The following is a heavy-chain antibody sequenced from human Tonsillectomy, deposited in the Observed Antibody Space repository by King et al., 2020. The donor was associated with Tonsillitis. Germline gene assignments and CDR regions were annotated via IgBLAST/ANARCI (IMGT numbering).Heavy chain of an antibody. V-gene: IGHV3-66*01. CDR3: ARGPPSGIAVAGTTDY. Sequence: VQLVESGGGLVQPGGSLRLSCTASGFTVSSNYMSWVRQAPGKGLEWVSLIYSGGSTYYADSVKGRFTISRDNSKNTLYLQMNSLRVEDTAVYYCARGPPSGIAVAGTTDYWGQGTLVTVSS. CDR1: GFTVSSNY. J-gene: IGHJ4*02. CDR2: IYSGGST. D-gene: IGHD6-19*01.